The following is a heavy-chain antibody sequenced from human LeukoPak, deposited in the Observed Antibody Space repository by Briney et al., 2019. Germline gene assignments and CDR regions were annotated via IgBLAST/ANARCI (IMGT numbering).Heavy chain of an antibody. J-gene: IGHJ4*02. Sequence: GSLRLSCAASGFTLSTYWMSWVRQVPGKGLEWVANIKKDGSETYYVDSVKGRFTISRDNAKNSLYLQMNSLRAEDTAVYYCASGTIVGARGADNWGQGTLVTVSS. CDR1: GFTLSTYW. D-gene: IGHD1-26*01. CDR3: ASGTIVGARGADN. CDR2: IKKDGSET. V-gene: IGHV3-7*01.